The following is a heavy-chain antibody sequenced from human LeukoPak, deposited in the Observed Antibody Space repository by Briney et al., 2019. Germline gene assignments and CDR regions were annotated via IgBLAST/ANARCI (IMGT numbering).Heavy chain of an antibody. Sequence: SETLSLTCAVYGGSFSGYYWSWIRQPPGKGLEWIGEINHSGSTNYNPSLKSRVTISVDTSKNQFSLKLSSVTAADTAVYYRARRITMVRGFNYWGQGTLVTVSS. CDR1: GGSFSGYY. J-gene: IGHJ4*02. CDR3: ARRITMVRGFNY. V-gene: IGHV4-34*01. CDR2: INHSGST. D-gene: IGHD3-10*01.